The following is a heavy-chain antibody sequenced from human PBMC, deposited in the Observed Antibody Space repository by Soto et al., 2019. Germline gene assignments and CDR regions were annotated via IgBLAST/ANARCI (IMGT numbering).Heavy chain of an antibody. Sequence: ASVKVSCKASGYTFTAYYLHWVRQAPGQGLEWMGWVNPKNGHTSYAENFQDRVTLTSDTAISTFYMELSSLTSEDTDVYYCATPKVAREIVYWGQGTPVTVSS. D-gene: IGHD6-6*01. J-gene: IGHJ4*02. CDR3: ATPKVAREIVY. CDR2: VNPKNGHT. CDR1: GYTFTAYY. V-gene: IGHV1-2*02.